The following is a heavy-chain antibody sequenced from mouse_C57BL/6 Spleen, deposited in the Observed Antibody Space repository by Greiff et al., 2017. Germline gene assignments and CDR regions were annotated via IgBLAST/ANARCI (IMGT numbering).Heavy chain of an antibody. CDR1: GYTFTSYW. J-gene: IGHJ4*01. Sequence: QVQLQQPGAELVRPGSSVKLSCKASGYTFTSYWMHWVKQRPIQGLEWIGNIDPSDSETHYNQKFKDKATLTVDKSSSTAYMQLSSLTSEDSAVYYCAREITAYYYAMDYWGQGTSVTVSS. CDR3: AREITAYYYAMDY. D-gene: IGHD2-4*01. V-gene: IGHV1-52*01. CDR2: IDPSDSET.